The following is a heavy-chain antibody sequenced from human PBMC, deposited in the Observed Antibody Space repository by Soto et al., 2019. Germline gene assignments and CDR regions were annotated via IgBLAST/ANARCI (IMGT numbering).Heavy chain of an antibody. D-gene: IGHD5-12*01. CDR3: ARELFSGYERGWFDP. CDR1: GGSISSYY. Sequence: SETLSLSCTVSGGSISSYYWSWIRQPAGKGLEWIGRIYTSGSTNYNPSLKSRVTMSVDTSKNQFSLKLSSVTAADTAVYYCARELFSGYERGWFDPWGQGTLVTVSS. V-gene: IGHV4-4*07. J-gene: IGHJ5*02. CDR2: IYTSGST.